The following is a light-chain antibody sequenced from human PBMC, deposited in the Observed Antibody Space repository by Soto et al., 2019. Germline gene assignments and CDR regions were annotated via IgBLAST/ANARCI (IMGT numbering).Light chain of an antibody. Sequence: EIVLTQSPGTLSLSPGERATLSCRASQSIASSYLGWYQQKPGQAPRLLIYGASSRATGIPDRFSGSGSGTDFTLSISRLEPEDFAVYYCQHSGTSPFTFGPGTKVEIK. CDR1: QSIASSY. CDR2: GAS. V-gene: IGKV3-20*01. CDR3: QHSGTSPFT. J-gene: IGKJ3*01.